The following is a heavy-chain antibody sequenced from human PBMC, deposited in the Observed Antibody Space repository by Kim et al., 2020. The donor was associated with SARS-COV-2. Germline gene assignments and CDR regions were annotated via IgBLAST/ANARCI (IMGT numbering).Heavy chain of an antibody. Sequence: GGSLRLSCAASGFAFSNYWMTWVRQAPGKGLEWVANIKQDGSVKNYVDSVKGRFTISRDNAKNSLFLQMNSLRAEDTAVYYCGRGGSSNGAWGQGTLATV. J-gene: IGHJ5*02. CDR2: IKQDGSVK. CDR1: GFAFSNYW. D-gene: IGHD1-26*01. CDR3: GRGGSSNGA. V-gene: IGHV3-7*01.